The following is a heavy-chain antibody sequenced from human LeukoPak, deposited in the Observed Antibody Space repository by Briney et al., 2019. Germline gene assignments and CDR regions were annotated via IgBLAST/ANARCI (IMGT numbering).Heavy chain of an antibody. J-gene: IGHJ6*03. CDR1: GGSFSGYY. CDR3: ARGNIVVVVAATRGTHYYMDV. D-gene: IGHD2-15*01. CDR2: INHSGST. Sequence: SETLSLTCAVYGGSFSGYYWSWIRQPPGKGLEWIGEINHSGSTNYNPSLKSRVTISVDTSKNQFSLKLSSVTAADTAVYYCARGNIVVVVAATRGTHYYMDVWGKGTTVTVSS. V-gene: IGHV4-34*01.